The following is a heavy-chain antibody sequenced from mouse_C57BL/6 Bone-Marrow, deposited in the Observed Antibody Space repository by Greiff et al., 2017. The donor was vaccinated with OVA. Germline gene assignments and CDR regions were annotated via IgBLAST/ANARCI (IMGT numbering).Heavy chain of an antibody. CDR1: GYTFTRYW. CDR3: YYGSSYY. V-gene: IGHV1-50*01. J-gene: IGHJ2*01. D-gene: IGHD1-1*01. Sequence: QVQLQQPGAELVKPGASVKLSCTVSGYTFTRYWLQWVKQRPGQGLEWIGEIAPSDSYTNYNQKFKGKATLTVYTSSSSAYMQLSSLTTEDSSIDDCYYGSSYYWGRGTTLTVS. CDR2: IAPSDSYT.